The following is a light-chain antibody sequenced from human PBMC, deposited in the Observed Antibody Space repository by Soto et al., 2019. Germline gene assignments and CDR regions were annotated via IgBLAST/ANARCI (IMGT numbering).Light chain of an antibody. Sequence: DIRMTQSPTTVSASVGDRVTITGGASQRISSWVVWYQQKQGKEPTFLIYMASSLESGVPSRFSGSGSGTDFTLTIRHLQPDDFATYYCQQYNSYSPLTFGQGTKVDI. CDR3: QQYNSYSPLT. V-gene: IGKV1-5*03. J-gene: IGKJ1*01. CDR1: QRISSW. CDR2: MAS.